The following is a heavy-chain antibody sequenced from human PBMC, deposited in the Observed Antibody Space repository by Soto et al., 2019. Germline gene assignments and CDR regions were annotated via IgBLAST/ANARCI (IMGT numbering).Heavy chain of an antibody. Sequence: GESLKISCKGSGYSFSSFWIGWVRQMPGKGLEWMGIIYPGDSDTTYSPPFEGQVTISADKSISTAYLQWGSLKASDTAMYYCARLRYFYGGSGVPYYLDYWGQGNQVTVSS. CDR1: GYSFSSFW. CDR3: ARLRYFYGGSGVPYYLDY. CDR2: IYPGDSDT. V-gene: IGHV5-51*01. J-gene: IGHJ4*02. D-gene: IGHD3-22*01.